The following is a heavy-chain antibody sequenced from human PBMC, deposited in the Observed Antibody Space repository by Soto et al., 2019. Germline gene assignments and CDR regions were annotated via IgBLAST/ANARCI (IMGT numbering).Heavy chain of an antibody. D-gene: IGHD4-4*01. CDR1: GYTFTSYY. CDR3: ARDYAPPRFGVTTLRYFDL. V-gene: IGHV1-46*01. CDR2: INPSGGST. J-gene: IGHJ2*01. Sequence: QVQLVQSGAEVKKPGASVKVSCKASGYTFTSYYMHWVRQAPGQGLEWMGIINPSGGSTSYAQKCKVRVTMTRDTSTSTVYIELSSLRSEDTAVYYCARDYAPPRFGVTTLRYFDLWGRGTLVTVSS.